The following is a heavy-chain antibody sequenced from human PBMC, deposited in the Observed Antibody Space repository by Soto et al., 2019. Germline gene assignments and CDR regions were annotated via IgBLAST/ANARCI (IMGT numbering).Heavy chain of an antibody. D-gene: IGHD4-17*01. Sequence: GGSLRLSCAASGFTFSSYGMHWVRQAPGKGLEWVAVIWYDGSNKYYADSVKGRFTISRDNSKNTLYLQMNSLRAEDTAVYYCARDEYRYGDYYYYGMDVWGQGTTVTVSS. J-gene: IGHJ6*02. V-gene: IGHV3-33*01. CDR1: GFTFSSYG. CDR2: IWYDGSNK. CDR3: ARDEYRYGDYYYYGMDV.